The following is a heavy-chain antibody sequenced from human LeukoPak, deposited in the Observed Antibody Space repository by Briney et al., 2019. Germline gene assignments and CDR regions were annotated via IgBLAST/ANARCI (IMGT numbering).Heavy chain of an antibody. CDR3: ARVEPTEFTISGVVDHGPDY. CDR2: ISAYNGNT. D-gene: IGHD3-3*01. Sequence: GASVKVSCKASGYTFTSYGISWVRQAPGQGLEWMGWISAYNGNTNYAQKLQGRVTMTTDTSTSTAYMELRSLRSDDTAVYYCARVEPTEFTISGVVDHGPDYWGQGTLVTVSS. CDR1: GYTFTSYG. J-gene: IGHJ4*02. V-gene: IGHV1-18*01.